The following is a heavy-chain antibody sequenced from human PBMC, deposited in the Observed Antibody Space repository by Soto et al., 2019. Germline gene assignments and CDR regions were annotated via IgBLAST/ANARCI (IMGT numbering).Heavy chain of an antibody. Sequence: ASVKVSCKASGYTFTSYAMHWVRQAPGQRLEWMGWINAGNGNTKYSQKFQGRVTITRDTSASTAYMELSSLRSEETAVYYCARVSGGLLWFGEPADSYFDYWGQGTLVTVSS. D-gene: IGHD3-10*01. V-gene: IGHV1-3*01. CDR3: ARVSGGLLWFGEPADSYFDY. CDR1: GYTFTSYA. J-gene: IGHJ4*02. CDR2: INAGNGNT.